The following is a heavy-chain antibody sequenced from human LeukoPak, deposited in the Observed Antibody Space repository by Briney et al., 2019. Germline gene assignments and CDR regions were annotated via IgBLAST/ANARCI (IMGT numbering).Heavy chain of an antibody. J-gene: IGHJ4*02. Sequence: GESLKISCKGSGYSFTSYWIGWVRQMPGKGLEWMGIIYPGDSDTRYSPSFQGQVTISADKSISTAYLQWSSLKASDTAMYYCARQRYSYASSTMVRGEGSYFDYWGQGTLVTVSS. CDR1: GYSFTSYW. CDR2: IYPGDSDT. CDR3: ARQRYSYASSTMVRGEGSYFDY. D-gene: IGHD3-10*01. V-gene: IGHV5-51*01.